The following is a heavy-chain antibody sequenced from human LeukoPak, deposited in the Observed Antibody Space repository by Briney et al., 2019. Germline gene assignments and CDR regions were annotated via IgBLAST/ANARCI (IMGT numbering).Heavy chain of an antibody. J-gene: IGHJ4*02. V-gene: IGHV4-4*07. CDR3: ARENRYYDILTGYLYYFDY. Sequence: SETLSLTCTVSGGSISSYYWSWIRQPAGKGLEWIGRIYTSGSTNYNPSLKSRVTMSVDTSKNQFSLKLSSVTAADTAVYYCARENRYYDILTGYLYYFDYWGQGTLDTVSS. D-gene: IGHD3-9*01. CDR2: IYTSGST. CDR1: GGSISSYY.